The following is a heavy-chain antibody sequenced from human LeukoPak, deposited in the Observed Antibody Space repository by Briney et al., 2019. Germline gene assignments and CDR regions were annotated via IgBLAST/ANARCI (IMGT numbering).Heavy chain of an antibody. CDR2: IIPIFGTA. J-gene: IGHJ4*02. CDR1: GGTFSSYA. D-gene: IGHD6-19*01. Sequence: WASVKVSCKASGGTFSSYAISWVRQAPGQGLEWMGGIIPIFGTANYAQKFQGRVTITTDESTSTAYMELSSLRSEDTAVYYCASIAVAGPLDYFDYWGQGTLVTVSS. V-gene: IGHV1-69*05. CDR3: ASIAVAGPLDYFDY.